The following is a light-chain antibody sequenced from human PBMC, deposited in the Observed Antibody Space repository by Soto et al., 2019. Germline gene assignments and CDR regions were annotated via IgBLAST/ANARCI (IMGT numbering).Light chain of an antibody. V-gene: IGKV1-39*01. Sequence: IQLTQSPSSLSASVGARATITCRASRSISSYLNWYQQRLGKASKLLTYAAFRSRRGVPSRFSGSGSGTDFTLTISRLQPGEFATYYCQHSYSTSPWTFGQRTKVDI. CDR1: RSISSY. J-gene: IGKJ1*01. CDR2: AAF. CDR3: QHSYSTSPWT.